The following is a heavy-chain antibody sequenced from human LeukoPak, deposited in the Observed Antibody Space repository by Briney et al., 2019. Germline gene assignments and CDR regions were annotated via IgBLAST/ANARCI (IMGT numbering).Heavy chain of an antibody. V-gene: IGHV3-7*01. CDR1: GFTFSSYW. CDR3: ARGLTRDYYYYMDV. D-gene: IGHD2-21*01. J-gene: IGHJ6*03. Sequence: PGGSLRLSCAASGFTFSSYWMSWARQAPGKGLEWVANIKQDGSEKYYVDSVKGRFTISRDNAKNSLYLQMNSLRAGDTAVYYCARGLTRDYYYYMDVWGKGTTVTVSS. CDR2: IKQDGSEK.